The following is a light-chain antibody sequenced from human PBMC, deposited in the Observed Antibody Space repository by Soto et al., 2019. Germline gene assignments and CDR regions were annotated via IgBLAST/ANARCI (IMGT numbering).Light chain of an antibody. J-gene: IGLJ1*01. CDR2: EAS. Sequence: QSALTQPASASGSPGQSITISCTGTSSDVGSHKLVSWYQRYPGKAPKLIIFEASKRPSGVSNRFSGSKSGSTASLTISGLQAEDEADYYCCSNAGGSTYVFGTGTKV. V-gene: IGLV2-23*01. CDR3: CSNAGGSTYV. CDR1: SSDVGSHKL.